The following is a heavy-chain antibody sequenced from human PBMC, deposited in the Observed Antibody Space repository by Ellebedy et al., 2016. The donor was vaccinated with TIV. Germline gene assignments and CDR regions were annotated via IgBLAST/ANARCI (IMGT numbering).Heavy chain of an antibody. CDR2: IYYSGST. D-gene: IGHD3-3*01. Sequence: MPSETLSLTCTVSGGSISSYDWSWSRQPPGRGLEWIGYIYYSGSTNYNPSLKSRVTISVDTSKNQFSLKLSSVTAADTAVYYCARVSFWSGYYDFDYWGQGTLVTVSS. J-gene: IGHJ4*02. CDR3: ARVSFWSGYYDFDY. CDR1: GGSISSYD. V-gene: IGHV4-59*01.